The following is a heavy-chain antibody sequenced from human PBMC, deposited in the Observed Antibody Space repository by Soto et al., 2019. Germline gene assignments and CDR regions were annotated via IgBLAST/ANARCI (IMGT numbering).Heavy chain of an antibody. CDR3: ARDLDCSSTNCYTGSWLYYYYYGMDV. D-gene: IGHD2-2*02. CDR1: GFTFSTYG. V-gene: IGHV3-33*01. Sequence: VGSLRLSCAASGFTFSTYGMHWVRQAPGKGLEWVAVIWYDGRNKYYADSVKGRFTISRDNSKNTLYLEMNNLRAEDTAVYYCARDLDCSSTNCYTGSWLYYYYYGMDVWGQGTTVTVSS. J-gene: IGHJ6*02. CDR2: IWYDGRNK.